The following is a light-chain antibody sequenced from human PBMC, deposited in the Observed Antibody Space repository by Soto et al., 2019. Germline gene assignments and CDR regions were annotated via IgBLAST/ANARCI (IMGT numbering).Light chain of an antibody. CDR1: SSDVGANNY. CDR3: RSYAGTNRV. V-gene: IGLV2-8*01. Sequence: QSALTQPPSASGSPGQSVTISCTGTSSDVGANNYVSWYQQHPGKAPKLMIYEVTKRPSGVPDRFSGSKSGNTASLTVSGLQAGDEADYYCRSYAGTNRVFGTGTKLTVL. CDR2: EVT. J-gene: IGLJ1*01.